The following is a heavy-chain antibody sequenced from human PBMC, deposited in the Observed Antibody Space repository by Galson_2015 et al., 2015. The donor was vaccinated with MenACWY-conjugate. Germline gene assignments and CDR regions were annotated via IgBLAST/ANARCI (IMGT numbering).Heavy chain of an antibody. CDR1: GLTFRSYG. J-gene: IGHJ4*02. Sequence: SLRLSCAASGLTFRSYGMQWVRQAPGKGLEWVAIISYDGSNKHYADSVKGRFTISRDNSKNTLYLQMNSLRAEDTAVYYCASARGYSYGEGWYFDYCGQGALVTAPS. CDR3: ASARGYSYGEGWYFDY. D-gene: IGHD5-18*01. V-gene: IGHV3-33*01. CDR2: ISYDGSNK.